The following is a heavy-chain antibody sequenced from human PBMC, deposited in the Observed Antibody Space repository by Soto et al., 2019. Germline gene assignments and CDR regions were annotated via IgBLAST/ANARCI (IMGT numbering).Heavy chain of an antibody. V-gene: IGHV3-23*01. CDR3: AKDITYDSSAYDS. Sequence: EVQLLESGGGLVQPGGSLRLSCAASGFTYSRFGMSWVRQAPGKGLEWDSGISGGGNPTYYSDSVKGLFTIAGDSAKNTLYLQMNSLRIEDTAVYYCAKDITYDSSAYDSWGQGTLVTVSS. CDR1: GFTYSRFG. CDR2: ISGGGNPT. D-gene: IGHD3-22*01. J-gene: IGHJ4*02.